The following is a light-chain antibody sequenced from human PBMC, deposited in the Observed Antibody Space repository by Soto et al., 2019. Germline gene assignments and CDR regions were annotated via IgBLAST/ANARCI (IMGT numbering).Light chain of an antibody. Sequence: DVVMTQSPLSLPVTLGQPASISCRSSQSLVYSDGNTYLNWFQQRPGQSPRRLIYKVSNRDSGVPARFGGSGSGTAFTLKISRVDAEDVGVYDCMQGTHWPWTFGQGTKVEIK. CDR1: QSLVYSDGNTY. V-gene: IGKV2-30*01. J-gene: IGKJ1*01. CDR2: KVS. CDR3: MQGTHWPWT.